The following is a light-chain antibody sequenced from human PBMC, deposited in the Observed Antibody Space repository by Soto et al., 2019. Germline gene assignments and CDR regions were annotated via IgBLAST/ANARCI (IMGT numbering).Light chain of an antibody. Sequence: DIQMTQSPFSLSASVGDRVTITCRASQSIGSYLIWYQQKPGKAPKLLIYAASSLQSGVPSRFSGSGSGTDSTLTFSSLQPEDFATYYCQQSYNTPPTFGQGTKLEIK. J-gene: IGKJ2*01. CDR2: AAS. V-gene: IGKV1-39*01. CDR1: QSIGSY. CDR3: QQSYNTPPT.